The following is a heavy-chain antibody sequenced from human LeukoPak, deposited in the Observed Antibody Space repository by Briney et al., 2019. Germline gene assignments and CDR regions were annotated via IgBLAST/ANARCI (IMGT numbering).Heavy chain of an antibody. Sequence: PSETLSLTCTVSGGSISSSSCYWGWIRQPPGKGLEWIGSIYYSGSTYYNPSLKSRVTISVDTSKNQFSLKLSSVTAADTAVYYCARHQDTGTEGWFDPWGQGTLVTVSS. CDR3: ARHQDTGTEGWFDP. CDR2: IYYSGST. J-gene: IGHJ5*02. CDR1: GGSISSSSCY. D-gene: IGHD5-18*01. V-gene: IGHV4-39*01.